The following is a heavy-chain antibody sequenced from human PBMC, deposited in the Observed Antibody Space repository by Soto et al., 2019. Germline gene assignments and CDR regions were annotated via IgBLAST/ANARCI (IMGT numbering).Heavy chain of an antibody. J-gene: IGHJ2*01. CDR1: GGSFSGYY. CDR3: ARGARNWYFDL. Sequence: QVQLQQWGAGLLKPSETLSLTCAVYGGSFSGYYWSWIRQPPGKGLEWIGEINHSGSTNYNPSLKSRVTISVDTSKNQFSLKLSSVTAADTAVYYCARGARNWYFDLWGRGTLVTVSS. CDR2: INHSGST. V-gene: IGHV4-34*01.